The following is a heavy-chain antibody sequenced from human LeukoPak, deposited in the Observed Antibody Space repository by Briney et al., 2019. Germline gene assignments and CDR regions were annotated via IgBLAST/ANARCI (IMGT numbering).Heavy chain of an antibody. CDR1: GYTFTHYA. J-gene: IGHJ4*02. CDR3: ATRSASSYGGVFDF. CDR2: INIGNGNT. D-gene: IGHD3-16*01. V-gene: IGHV1-3*04. Sequence: ASVKVSCKASGYTFTHYAMHWVRQAPGQGLEWMGWINIGNGNTKYSQKFQGRVTLTRDTSAKIAYMEVTSLRSEDTAVYYCATRSASSYGGVFDFWGQGSLVIVSS.